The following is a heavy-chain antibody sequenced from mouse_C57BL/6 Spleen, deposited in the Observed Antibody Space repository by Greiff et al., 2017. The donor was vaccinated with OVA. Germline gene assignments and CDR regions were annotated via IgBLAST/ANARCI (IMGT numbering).Heavy chain of an antibody. V-gene: IGHV5-4*01. J-gene: IGHJ4*01. D-gene: IGHD3-1*01. Sequence: VQLKESGGGLVKPGGSLKLSCAASGFTFSSYAMSWVRQTPEKRLEWVATISDGGSYTYYPDNVKGRFTISRDNAKNNLYLQMSHLKSEDTAMYYCARDRGYEDAMDYWGQGTSVTVSS. CDR3: ARDRGYEDAMDY. CDR2: ISDGGSYT. CDR1: GFTFSSYA.